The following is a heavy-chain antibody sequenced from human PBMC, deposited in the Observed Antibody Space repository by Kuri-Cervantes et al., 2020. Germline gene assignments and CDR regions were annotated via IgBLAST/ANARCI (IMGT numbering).Heavy chain of an antibody. CDR1: GYTFTSYA. CDR3: ARDPGFDY. Sequence: ASVKVSCKASGYTFTSYAMNWVRQAPGQGLEWMGWISGYNGDTNHLQNLQGRVTMTTETSTSTAYMELRSLRSDDTAIYYCARDPGFDYWGQGTLVTVSS. J-gene: IGHJ4*02. CDR2: ISGYNGDT. V-gene: IGHV1-18*01.